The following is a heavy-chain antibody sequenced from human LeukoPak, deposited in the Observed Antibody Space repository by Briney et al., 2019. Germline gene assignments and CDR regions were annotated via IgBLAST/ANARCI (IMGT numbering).Heavy chain of an antibody. D-gene: IGHD2-2*01. CDR2: IHYVGTIT. V-gene: IGHV3-30*02. CDR1: GFTFSAYG. J-gene: IGHJ4*02. Sequence: PGGSLRLSCAASGFTFSAYGMHWVRQAPGKGLEWVAFIHYVGTITYYADSVKGRFTISRDSSKNTLFLQMNSLGAEDTAVYYCVKDGHCTHTSCYYFDYWGQGTLVTVFS. CDR3: VKDGHCTHTSCYYFDY.